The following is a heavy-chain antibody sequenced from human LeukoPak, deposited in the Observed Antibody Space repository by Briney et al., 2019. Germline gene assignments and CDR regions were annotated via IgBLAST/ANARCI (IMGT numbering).Heavy chain of an antibody. CDR2: INHSGSTS. V-gene: IGHV4-34*01. J-gene: IGHJ4*02. Sequence: ETLSLTCAVYGESFSGYFWNWIRQPPGKGLEWIGEINHSGSTSNHNPSLKSRVTMSEDTSKNQFSLKLSSVTAADTAVYYCARKSGYARDYWGQGNLVTVSS. CDR3: ARKSGYARDY. D-gene: IGHD5-12*01. CDR1: GESFSGYF.